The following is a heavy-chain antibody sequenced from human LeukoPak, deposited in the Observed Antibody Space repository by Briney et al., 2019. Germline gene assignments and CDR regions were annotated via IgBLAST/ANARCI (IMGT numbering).Heavy chain of an antibody. D-gene: IGHD1-26*01. J-gene: IGHJ4*02. V-gene: IGHV1-69*13. CDR3: ARDYSGSYSFDY. Sequence: SVKVSCKASGGTFSSYAISWVRQPPGQGLEWMGGIIPIFGTANYAQKFQGRVTITADESTSTAYMELSSLRSEDTAVYYCARDYSGSYSFDYWGKGTLVTVSS. CDR1: GGTFSSYA. CDR2: IIPIFGTA.